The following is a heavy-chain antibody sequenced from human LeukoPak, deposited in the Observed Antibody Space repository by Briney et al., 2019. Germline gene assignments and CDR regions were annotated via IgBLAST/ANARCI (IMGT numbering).Heavy chain of an antibody. D-gene: IGHD2-15*01. CDR3: ARVRYCSGGSCYPPWFDP. J-gene: IGHJ5*02. Sequence: PSETLSLTCTVSGGSISNYYWSWIRQPPGKGLEWIGYIYYSGTTNYNPSLKSRVTMSVDTSKSQFSLKLSSVTAADTAVYYCARVRYCSGGSCYPPWFDPWGQGTLVTVSS. CDR2: IYYSGTT. CDR1: GGSISNYY. V-gene: IGHV4-59*01.